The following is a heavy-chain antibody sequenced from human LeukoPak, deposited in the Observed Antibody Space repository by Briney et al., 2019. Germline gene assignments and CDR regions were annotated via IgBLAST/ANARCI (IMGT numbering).Heavy chain of an antibody. J-gene: IGHJ3*02. V-gene: IGHV1-3*01. D-gene: IGHD3-22*01. CDR1: GYTFTSYA. CDR2: INAGNGNT. Sequence: ASVKVSCKASGYTFTSYAMHWVRQAPGQRLEWMGWINAGNGNTKYSQKFQGRVTITRDTSASTAYMELSSLRSEDTAVYYCARGQRIVVVFDAFDIWGQGTMVTVSS. CDR3: ARGQRIVVVFDAFDI.